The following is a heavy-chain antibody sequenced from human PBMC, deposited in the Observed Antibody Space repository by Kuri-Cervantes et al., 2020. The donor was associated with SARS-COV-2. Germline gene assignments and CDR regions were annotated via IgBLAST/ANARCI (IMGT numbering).Heavy chain of an antibody. CDR1: GGSISSYY. CDR3: ARGSCSSSTCHIFDY. V-gene: IGHV4-59*01. Sequence: SETLSLTCTVSGGSISSYYWSWIRQPPGQGLEWLGYIYYSGSTKYNPSLKSRVTISVDTSKNQFSLKLSSVTAADTAVYDCARGSCSSSTCHIFDYWGQGTLVTVSS. J-gene: IGHJ4*02. CDR2: IYYSGST. D-gene: IGHD2-2*02.